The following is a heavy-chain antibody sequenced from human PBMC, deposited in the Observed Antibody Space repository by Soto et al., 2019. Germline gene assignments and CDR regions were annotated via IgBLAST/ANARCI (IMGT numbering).Heavy chain of an antibody. Sequence: SLRLSCAASGFTFSSYGMHWVRQAPGKGLEWVAVISYDGSNKYYADSVKGRFTISRDNSKNTLYLQMNSLRAEDTAVYYCAKDRSDYSNYSFFDYWGQGTLVTSPQ. CDR1: GFTFSSYG. CDR2: ISYDGSNK. V-gene: IGHV3-30*18. D-gene: IGHD4-4*01. J-gene: IGHJ4*02. CDR3: AKDRSDYSNYSFFDY.